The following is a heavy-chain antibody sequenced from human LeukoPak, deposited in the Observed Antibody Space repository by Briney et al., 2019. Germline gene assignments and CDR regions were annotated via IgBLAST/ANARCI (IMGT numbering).Heavy chain of an antibody. Sequence: GGSLRLSCAASGFTFSNFWMSWVRQAPGKGLEWVANIKQDGSETYYVDSVKGRFAISRDNAKNSLYLQMNSLRAEDTAVYYCAREAVTMAPDYWGQGTLVTVSS. D-gene: IGHD3-10*01. J-gene: IGHJ4*02. CDR2: IKQDGSET. CDR1: GFTFSNFW. V-gene: IGHV3-7*01. CDR3: AREAVTMAPDY.